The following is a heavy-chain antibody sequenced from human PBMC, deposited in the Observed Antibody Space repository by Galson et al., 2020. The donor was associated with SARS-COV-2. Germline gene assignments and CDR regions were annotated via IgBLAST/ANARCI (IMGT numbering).Heavy chain of an antibody. J-gene: IGHJ6*02. Sequence: SETLSLTCAVYGGSFSGYYWSWIRQPPGKGLEWIGEINHSGSTNYNPSLKSRVTISVDTSKNQFSLKLSSVTAADTAVYYCARLRGTYCSSTSCWRFYYYYGMDVWGQGTTVTVSS. V-gene: IGHV4-34*01. CDR1: GGSFSGYY. CDR3: ARLRGTYCSSTSCWRFYYYYGMDV. CDR2: INHSGST. D-gene: IGHD2-2*01.